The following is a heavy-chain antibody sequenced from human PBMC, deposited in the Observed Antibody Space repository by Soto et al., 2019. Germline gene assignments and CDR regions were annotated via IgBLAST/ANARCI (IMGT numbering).Heavy chain of an antibody. CDR2: INSDGSST. J-gene: IGHJ4*02. D-gene: IGHD2-21*01. V-gene: IGHV3-74*01. CDR1: GFTLNSYW. CDR3: VRVAYVDLGH. Sequence: EVQLVESGGGLVQPGGSLRLSCAASGFTLNSYWMHWVRQAPGKGLVWVSRINSDGSSTSYADSVKGRFTISRDNARNTLYLQMTSLRAEDTAVYSCVRVAYVDLGHWGQGPLVTVS.